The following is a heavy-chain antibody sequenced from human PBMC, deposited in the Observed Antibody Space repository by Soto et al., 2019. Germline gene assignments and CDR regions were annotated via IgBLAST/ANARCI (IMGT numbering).Heavy chain of an antibody. J-gene: IGHJ5*02. CDR2: ISDDGSNK. CDR1: GFSFSGYG. D-gene: IGHD6-19*01. CDR3: AKDRDCEHNNGWPQGS. V-gene: IGHV3-30*18. Sequence: GGSLRLSCAASGFSFSGYGMHWVRQAPGKGLEWLAAISDDGSNKYYGDSVKGRFTISRDNSKNTLYLQTNSLRAEDTAVYYCAKDRDCEHNNGWPQGSWGQGTQVTVSS.